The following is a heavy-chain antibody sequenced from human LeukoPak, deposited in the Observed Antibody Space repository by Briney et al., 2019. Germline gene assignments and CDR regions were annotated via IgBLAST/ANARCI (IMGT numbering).Heavy chain of an antibody. D-gene: IGHD2-2*02. CDR3: ARDLDIVVVPAAILDDAFDI. CDR2: INGDGRNI. V-gene: IGHV3-74*01. Sequence: GGSLRLSCVASGFTFSSYWMHWVRQDPRKGLVWVSRINGDGRNINYADSVRGRFTISRDNAKNSLYLQMNSLRAEDTAVYYCARDLDIVVVPAAILDDAFDIWGQGTMVTVSS. J-gene: IGHJ3*02. CDR1: GFTFSSYW.